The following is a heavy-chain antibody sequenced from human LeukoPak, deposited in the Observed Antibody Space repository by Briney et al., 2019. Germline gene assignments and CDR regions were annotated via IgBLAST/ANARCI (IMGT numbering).Heavy chain of an antibody. V-gene: IGHV3-30*18. Sequence: PGRSLRLSCAASGFTFSSYGMHWVRQAPGKGLEWVAVISYDGSNKYYADSVKGRFTISRDNSKNTLYLQMNSLRAEDTAVYYCAKDAFTHAVTAAPFDYWGQGTLVPVSS. CDR3: AKDAFTHAVTAAPFDY. J-gene: IGHJ4*02. D-gene: IGHD2-15*01. CDR2: ISYDGSNK. CDR1: GFTFSSYG.